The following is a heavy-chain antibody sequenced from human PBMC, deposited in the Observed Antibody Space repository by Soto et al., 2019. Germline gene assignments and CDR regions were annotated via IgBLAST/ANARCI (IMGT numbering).Heavy chain of an antibody. CDR3: AKDSPQYYGSGRADFYYGMDV. Sequence: GGSLRLSCAASGFTFSSYAMSWVRQAPGKGLEWVSAISGSGGSTYYADSVKGRFTISRDNSKNTLYLQMNSLRAEDKAVYYCAKDSPQYYGSGRADFYYGMDVWGQGTTVTVSS. CDR2: ISGSGGST. CDR1: GFTFSSYA. J-gene: IGHJ6*02. V-gene: IGHV3-23*01. D-gene: IGHD3-10*01.